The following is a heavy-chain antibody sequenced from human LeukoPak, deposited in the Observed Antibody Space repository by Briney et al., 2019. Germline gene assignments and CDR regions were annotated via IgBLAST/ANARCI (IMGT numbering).Heavy chain of an antibody. J-gene: IGHJ3*02. CDR2: ISSSSSYI. V-gene: IGHV3-21*04. Sequence: GGSLRLSCAASGFTFSSYSMNWVRQAPGKGLEWVSSISSSSSYIYYADSVKGRFTISRDNAKNSLYLQMNSLRADDTAVYYCARANYGSGSFSFDIWGQGTMVTVSS. CDR1: GFTFSSYS. CDR3: ARANYGSGSFSFDI. D-gene: IGHD3-10*01.